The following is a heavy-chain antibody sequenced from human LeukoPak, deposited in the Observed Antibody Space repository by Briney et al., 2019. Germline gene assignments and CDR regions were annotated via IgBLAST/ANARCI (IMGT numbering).Heavy chain of an antibody. J-gene: IGHJ5*02. CDR3: ARERYCSSTSCYYRANWFDP. CDR1: GGSISSGDYY. D-gene: IGHD2-2*01. V-gene: IGHV4-30-4*08. CDR2: IYYSGST. Sequence: SETLSLTCTVSGGSISSGDYYWSWIRQPPGKGLGWIGYIYYSGSTYYNPSLKSRVTISVDTSKNQFSPKLSSVTAADTAVYYCARERYCSSTSCYYRANWFDPWGQGTLVTVSS.